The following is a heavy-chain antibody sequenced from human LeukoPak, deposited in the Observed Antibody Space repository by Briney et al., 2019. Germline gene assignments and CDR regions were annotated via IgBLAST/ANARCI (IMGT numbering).Heavy chain of an antibody. CDR1: GGSISSSNYY. D-gene: IGHD2-21*01. CDR2: IYASGST. Sequence: SETLSLTCTVSGGSISSSNYYWGRIRQPAGKGLEWIGRIYASGSTDKHPSFKSRLTMSVDTSNNQFSPKLSSVTAADTAVYYCARDRGDQWKYSIWAYLDPWGPGTPVTVSS. CDR3: ARDRGDQWKYSIWAYLDP. V-gene: IGHV4-61*02. J-gene: IGHJ5*02.